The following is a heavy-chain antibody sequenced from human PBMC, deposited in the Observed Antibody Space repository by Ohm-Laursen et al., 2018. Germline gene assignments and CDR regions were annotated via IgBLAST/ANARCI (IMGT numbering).Heavy chain of an antibody. J-gene: IGHJ4*02. CDR3: TTTYYYDSSGFLSYY. D-gene: IGHD3-22*01. CDR2: IKSKTGGGTT. Sequence: SLRLSCAASGFTFSNACMSWVRQAPGKGLEWVGRIKSKTGGGTTDYAAPVKGRFTISRDDSKNTLYLQMNSLQTEDTAVYYCTTTYYYDSSGFLSYYWGQGTLVTVSS. CDR1: GFTFSNAC. V-gene: IGHV3-15*01.